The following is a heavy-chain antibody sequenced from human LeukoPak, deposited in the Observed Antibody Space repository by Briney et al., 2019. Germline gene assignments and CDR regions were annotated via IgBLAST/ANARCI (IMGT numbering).Heavy chain of an antibody. J-gene: IGHJ4*02. Sequence: SETLSLTCDVSGFSITSGDYWGWIRQSPGRGLEWIGSISHSGDTYYIPSLRSRVTMSLDTSRNQFSLDLRSVSAADAAVYFCARVGPLAVGTGKRVYSFDYWGQGTLVTVSS. CDR2: ISHSGDT. CDR3: ARVGPLAVGTGKRVYSFDY. CDR1: GFSITSGDY. V-gene: IGHV4-38-2*01. D-gene: IGHD1-1*01.